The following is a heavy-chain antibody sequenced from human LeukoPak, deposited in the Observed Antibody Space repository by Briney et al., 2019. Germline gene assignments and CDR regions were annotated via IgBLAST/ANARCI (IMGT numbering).Heavy chain of an antibody. J-gene: IGHJ1*01. V-gene: IGHV3-23*01. CDR3: AKALPVAAECFQH. Sequence: PGGSLRLSCAASGFTFSSYAMSWVRQAPGKGLEWVSTISGSGGNTYYADSVKGRFTISRGNSKNTLYLQMNSLRAEDTAVYYCAKALPVAAECFQHWGQGTLVTVSS. CDR1: GFTFSSYA. D-gene: IGHD1-14*01. CDR2: ISGSGGNT.